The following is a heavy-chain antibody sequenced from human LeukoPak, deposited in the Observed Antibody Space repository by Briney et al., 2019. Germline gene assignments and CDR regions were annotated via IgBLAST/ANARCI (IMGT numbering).Heavy chain of an antibody. CDR3: ARVLSSSWDIDY. V-gene: IGHV1-46*01. J-gene: IGHJ4*02. CDR1: GYTFTCYY. Sequence: ASVKVSCKASGYTFTCYYMHWVRQAPGQGLEWMGIINPSGGSTSYAQKFQGRVTMTRDMSTSTDYMELSSLRSEDTAVYYCARVLSSSWDIDYWGQGTLVTVSS. CDR2: INPSGGST. D-gene: IGHD6-13*01.